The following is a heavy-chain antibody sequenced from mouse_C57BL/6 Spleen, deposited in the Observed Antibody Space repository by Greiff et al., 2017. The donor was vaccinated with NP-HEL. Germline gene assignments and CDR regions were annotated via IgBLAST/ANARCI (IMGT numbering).Heavy chain of an antibody. CDR3: ARDEGAY. V-gene: IGHV5-4*01. Sequence: EVKLVESGGGLVKPGGSLKLSCAASGFTFSSYAMSWVRQTPEKRLEWVATISDGGSYTYYPDNVKGRFTISRDNAKNNLYLQMSHLKSEDTAMYYGARDEGAYWGQGTLVTVSA. D-gene: IGHD3-3*01. CDR2: ISDGGSYT. CDR1: GFTFSSYA. J-gene: IGHJ3*01.